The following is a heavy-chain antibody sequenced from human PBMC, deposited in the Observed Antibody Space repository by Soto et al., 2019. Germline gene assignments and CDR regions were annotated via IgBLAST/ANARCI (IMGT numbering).Heavy chain of an antibody. V-gene: IGHV3-23*01. Sequence: GGSLRLSCAASGFAFSSYAMSWVRQAPGKGLEWVSAISGSGGSTYYADSVKGRFTISRDSSKNTLYVQMNSLRAEDTAVYYCAKETGPQGGFDYWGQGILVTVSS. CDR2: ISGSGGST. CDR1: GFAFSSYA. CDR3: AKETGPQGGFDY. J-gene: IGHJ4*02. D-gene: IGHD3-9*01.